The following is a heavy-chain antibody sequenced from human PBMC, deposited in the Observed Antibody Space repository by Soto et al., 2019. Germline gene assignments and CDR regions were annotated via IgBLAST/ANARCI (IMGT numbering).Heavy chain of an antibody. CDR2: SNRDGTTI. CDR3: ARPNVESRDYYPGMDV. Sequence: QVQLVESGGGLVKPGGSLRLSCGASGFTFSDYFTAWVRQVPGKGLEWVSYSNRDGTTIYYADSVKGRFTISRDNASNSMTRQRKSLRAEYTAVYYWARPNVESRDYYPGMDVWGQGTTVTVSS. D-gene: IGHD3-16*01. CDR1: GFTFSDYF. J-gene: IGHJ6*02. V-gene: IGHV3-11*01.